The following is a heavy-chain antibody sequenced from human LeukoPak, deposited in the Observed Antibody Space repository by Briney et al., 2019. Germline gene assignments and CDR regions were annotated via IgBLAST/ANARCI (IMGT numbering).Heavy chain of an antibody. CDR2: IWYDGSNK. CDR3: ARDPLLEVRGVIVGFSY. V-gene: IGHV3-30*02. CDR1: GFTFSSFG. D-gene: IGHD3-10*01. J-gene: IGHJ4*02. Sequence: PGGSLRLSCAASGFTFSSFGMHWVRQAPGKGLEWVAFIWYDGSNKYYADSVKGRFTISRDNSKNTLYLQMNSLRAEDTAVYYCARDPLLEVRGVIVGFSYWGQGTLVTVSS.